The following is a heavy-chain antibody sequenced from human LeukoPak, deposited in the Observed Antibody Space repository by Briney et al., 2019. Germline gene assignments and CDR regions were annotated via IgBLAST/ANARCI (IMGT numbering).Heavy chain of an antibody. CDR1: LYTFTRYD. Sequence: ASVKDSRKTSLYTFTRYDINWVRQATGRGRECMGCMNSNKGDTDYAQKLQGRVTMTRHTSTSTACMELSSLRSEDTAVYYCARPPGGYGSIFWGQGTLVTVSS. D-gene: IGHD3-10*01. CDR2: MNSNKGDT. J-gene: IGHJ4*02. V-gene: IGHV1-8*01. CDR3: ARPPGGYGSIF.